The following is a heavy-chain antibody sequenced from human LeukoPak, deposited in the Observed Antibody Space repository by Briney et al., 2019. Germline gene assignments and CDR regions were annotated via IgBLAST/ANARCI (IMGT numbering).Heavy chain of an antibody. CDR2: LSSSGGST. CDR3: AKRAYCDGSGRFYFDH. Sequence: PGRSLRLSCAASGFTFSSCAMSWVRQVPGKGLEWVSTLSSSGGSTYYADSVKGRFTISRDNSNSTLYLQMNSLRAEDTAMYYCAKRAYCDGSGRFYFDHWGQGTLVTVSS. J-gene: IGHJ4*02. V-gene: IGHV3-23*01. CDR1: GFTFSSCA. D-gene: IGHD3-22*01.